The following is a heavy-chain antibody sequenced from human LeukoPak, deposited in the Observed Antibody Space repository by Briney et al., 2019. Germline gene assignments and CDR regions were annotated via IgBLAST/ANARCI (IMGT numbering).Heavy chain of an antibody. CDR3: VRNFHFEKGGYYRHFDY. Sequence: QTGGSLRLSCVASGFPFNILAMSWVRQAPGKGLEWVSRIKTDGTSTSYAETVKGRFTISRDNAKHTLYLQMTSLRAEDTAVYYCVRNFHFEKGGYYRHFDYWGQGILVTVSS. CDR1: GFPFNILA. D-gene: IGHD3-22*01. CDR2: IKTDGTST. J-gene: IGHJ4*02. V-gene: IGHV3-74*01.